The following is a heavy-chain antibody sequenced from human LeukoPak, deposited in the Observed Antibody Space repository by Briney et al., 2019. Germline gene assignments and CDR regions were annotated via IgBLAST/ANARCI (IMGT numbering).Heavy chain of an antibody. CDR3: ARVRIAARHFDY. J-gene: IGHJ4*02. Sequence: GGSLRLSRAASGFTFSSYSMNWVRQAPGKGLEWVSSISSSSSYIYYADSVKGRFTISRDNAKNSLYLQMNSLRAEDTAVYYCARVRIAARHFDYWGPGTLVTVSS. D-gene: IGHD6-6*01. V-gene: IGHV3-21*01. CDR2: ISSSSSYI. CDR1: GFTFSSYS.